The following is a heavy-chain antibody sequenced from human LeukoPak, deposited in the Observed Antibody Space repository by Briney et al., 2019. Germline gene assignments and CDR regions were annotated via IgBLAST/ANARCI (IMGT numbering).Heavy chain of an antibody. V-gene: IGHV3-23*01. J-gene: IGHJ4*02. CDR3: ARHPDY. CDR2: FSGHTHSA. CDR1: GFTFSTYA. Sequence: GGSLRLSCAASGFTFSTYAMSWVRQAPGKGLEWVSAFSGHTHSAYYADSVTGRFTISRDNSKNMLYLQMNSLRDEDTAVYYCARHPDYWGQGTLVTVSS.